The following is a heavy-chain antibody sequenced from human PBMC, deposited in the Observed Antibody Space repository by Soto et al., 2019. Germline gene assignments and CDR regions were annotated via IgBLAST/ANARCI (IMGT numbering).Heavy chain of an antibody. CDR2: IYDSESA. CDR3: ARASSSSSAADY. V-gene: IGHV4-31*03. Sequence: QVQLQESGPGLVKPSQTLSLTCNVSGESISSGGYYWSWIRHHPRKGLQWIGYIYDSESAYYNPSLKSRVTISMDTSKNHFAVRLSSVTDADTAVYYCARASSSSSAADYWCQGTLVTVSS. CDR1: GESISSGGYY. J-gene: IGHJ4*02. D-gene: IGHD6-6*01.